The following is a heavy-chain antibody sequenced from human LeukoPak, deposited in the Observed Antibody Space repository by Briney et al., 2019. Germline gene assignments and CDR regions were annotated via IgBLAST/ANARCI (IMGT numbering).Heavy chain of an antibody. CDR3: ARSRYSYGHSTDYYFDY. CDR2: IYYSGST. D-gene: IGHD5-18*01. CDR1: GGSISSYY. Sequence: SETLSLTCTVSGGSISSYYWSWIRQPPGKGLEWIGYIYYSGSTNYNPSLKSRVTISVDTPKNQFSLKLSSVTAADTAVYYCARSRYSYGHSTDYYFDYWGQGTLVTVSS. V-gene: IGHV4-59*01. J-gene: IGHJ4*02.